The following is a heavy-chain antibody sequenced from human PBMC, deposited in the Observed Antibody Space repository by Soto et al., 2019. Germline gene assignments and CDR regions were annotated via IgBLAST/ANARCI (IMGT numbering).Heavy chain of an antibody. V-gene: IGHV3-21*01. Sequence: NPGGSLRLSCAASGFTFSSYSMNWVRQAPGKGLEWVSSISSSSSYIYYADSVKGRFTISRDNAKNSLYLQMNSLRAEDTAVYYCARLRGYCSSTSCYIMGMDVWGQGTTVTFSS. CDR1: GFTFSSYS. CDR2: ISSSSSYI. CDR3: ARLRGYCSSTSCYIMGMDV. J-gene: IGHJ6*02. D-gene: IGHD2-2*02.